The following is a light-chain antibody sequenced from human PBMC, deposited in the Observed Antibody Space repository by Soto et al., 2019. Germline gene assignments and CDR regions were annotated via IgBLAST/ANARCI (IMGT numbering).Light chain of an antibody. CDR3: QQYGNSPDT. Sequence: EIVLTQSPGTLSLSPGERATLSCRASQSVSSSYLDWYQQKPCQAPRLLIYGASSRATAIPDRFSGSGSGTDFTLTISRLEPEDFAGYYCQQYGNSPDTFGQGTKLEIK. J-gene: IGKJ2*01. V-gene: IGKV3-20*01. CDR1: QSVSSSY. CDR2: GAS.